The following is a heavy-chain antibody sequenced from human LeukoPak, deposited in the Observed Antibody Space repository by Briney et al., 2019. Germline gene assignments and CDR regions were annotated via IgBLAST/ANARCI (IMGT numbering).Heavy chain of an antibody. Sequence: GGSLRLSCAVSRFTFSDAWMAWVRQAPGKGLEQVGRIRSQSDGGTSDYAAPGKDRFTISRDDSNNMVYLYMNNLKIEDTAMYYCTTGYGTIDFWRQGTLVAVSS. CDR3: TTGYGTIDF. V-gene: IGHV3-15*01. J-gene: IGHJ4*02. CDR2: IRSQSDGGTS. CDR1: RFTFSDAW. D-gene: IGHD2-8*01.